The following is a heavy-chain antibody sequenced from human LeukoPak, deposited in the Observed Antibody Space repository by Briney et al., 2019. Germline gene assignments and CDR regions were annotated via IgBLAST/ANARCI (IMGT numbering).Heavy chain of an antibody. J-gene: IGHJ4*02. CDR3: AATRTTLPDY. CDR1: GYTFTSYG. Sequence: SVKVSCKASGYTFTSYGISWVRQAPGQGLEWMGGIIPIFGTANYAQKFQGRVTITTDESTSTAYMELSSLRSEDTAVYYCAATRTTLPDYWGQGTLVTVSS. CDR2: IIPIFGTA. D-gene: IGHD1/OR15-1a*01. V-gene: IGHV1-69*05.